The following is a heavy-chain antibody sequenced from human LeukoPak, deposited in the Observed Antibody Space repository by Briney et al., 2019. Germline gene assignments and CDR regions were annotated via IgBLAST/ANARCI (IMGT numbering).Heavy chain of an antibody. D-gene: IGHD6-19*01. Sequence: GGSLRLSCAASGFTFSSYWMHWVRQAPGKGLVWVSCINSDGSSTSYADSVKGRFTISRDNAKNTLYLQMNSLRAEDTAVYYCARAVSSGWYGTSPFDYWGQGTLVTVSS. CDR1: GFTFSSYW. J-gene: IGHJ4*02. CDR3: ARAVSSGWYGTSPFDY. V-gene: IGHV3-74*01. CDR2: INSDGSST.